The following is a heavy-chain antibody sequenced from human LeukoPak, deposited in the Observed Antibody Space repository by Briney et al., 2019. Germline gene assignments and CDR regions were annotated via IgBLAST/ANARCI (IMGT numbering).Heavy chain of an antibody. CDR2: ISYDGSNK. J-gene: IGHJ4*02. Sequence: GGSLRLSCAASGFTFSSYGMHWVRQAPGKGLEWVAVISYDGSNKYYADSVKGRFTISRDNSKNTLYLQMNSLRAEDTAVYYCAKGGYYDSSGYPFDYWGQGTLVTVSS. V-gene: IGHV3-30*18. CDR1: GFTFSSYG. CDR3: AKGGYYDSSGYPFDY. D-gene: IGHD3-22*01.